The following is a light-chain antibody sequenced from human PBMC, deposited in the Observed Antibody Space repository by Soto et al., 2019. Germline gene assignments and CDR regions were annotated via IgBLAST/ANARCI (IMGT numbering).Light chain of an antibody. CDR3: LQNFRTPWT. J-gene: IGKJ1*01. Sequence: DIVMTQSPHSLAVSLGERATINCKSSQSLFYSSNNKNYLSWYQQKPGQPPKAFIYWASTRKSGVPDRFSGGGSRTDFNLTINSLQTEDVAVYYCLQNFRTPWTFGQGTKVEIK. CDR1: QSLFYSSNNKNY. CDR2: WAS. V-gene: IGKV4-1*01.